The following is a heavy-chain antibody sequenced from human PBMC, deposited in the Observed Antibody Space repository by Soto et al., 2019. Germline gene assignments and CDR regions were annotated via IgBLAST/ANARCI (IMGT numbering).Heavy chain of an antibody. CDR3: ARRGDSSSWYVAFDI. V-gene: IGHV4-59*01. D-gene: IGHD6-13*01. CDR2: IYYSGST. CDR1: GVSISSYY. J-gene: IGHJ3*02. Sequence: PSETLSLTCTASGVSISSYYWSWIRQPPGKGLEWIGYIYYSGSTNYNPSLKSRVTISVDTSKNQFSLKLSSVTAADTAVYYCARRGDSSSWYVAFDIWGQGTMVTVSS.